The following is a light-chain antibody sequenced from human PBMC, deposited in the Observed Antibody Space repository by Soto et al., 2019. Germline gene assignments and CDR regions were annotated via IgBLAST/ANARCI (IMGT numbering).Light chain of an antibody. CDR2: EAS. Sequence: DIQMTQSPSTLSASVGDRVTITCRASQSISGWLAWYQQKPGTAPKLLIYEASNLESGVPSRFSGSGSGTEFTLTISCLQPDDFAAYYYQQYYSDWTFGQGTKVEIK. J-gene: IGKJ1*01. CDR1: QSISGW. CDR3: QQYYSDWT. V-gene: IGKV1-5*01.